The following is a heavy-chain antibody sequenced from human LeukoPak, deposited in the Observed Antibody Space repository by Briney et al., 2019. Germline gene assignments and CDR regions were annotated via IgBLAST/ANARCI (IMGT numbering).Heavy chain of an antibody. V-gene: IGHV3-21*04. CDR1: GFTFNTYT. Sequence: PGGSLRLSCAASGFTFNTYTMNWVRQAPGKGLEWVSSITASSTAIYSADSVKGRFTISRDNAKNFLYLQMNSLRAEDTAVYYCARRAGAYSHLYDYWGQGTLVTVSS. CDR2: ITASSTAI. D-gene: IGHD4/OR15-4a*01. CDR3: ARRAGAYSHLYDY. J-gene: IGHJ4*02.